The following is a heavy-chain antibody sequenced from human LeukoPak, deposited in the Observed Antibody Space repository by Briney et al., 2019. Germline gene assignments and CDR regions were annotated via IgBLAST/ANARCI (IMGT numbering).Heavy chain of an antibody. V-gene: IGHV3-30*02. J-gene: IGHJ3*02. Sequence: GGSLRLSCVASGFTFSSYGMHWVRQAPGKGLEWVAFIRYDGSNKYYADSVKGRFTISRDNSKNTLHLEMNSLRVEDTALYYCVKESGPFGAFDIWGQGTMVTVSS. CDR1: GFTFSSYG. D-gene: IGHD3-10*01. CDR3: VKESGPFGAFDI. CDR2: IRYDGSNK.